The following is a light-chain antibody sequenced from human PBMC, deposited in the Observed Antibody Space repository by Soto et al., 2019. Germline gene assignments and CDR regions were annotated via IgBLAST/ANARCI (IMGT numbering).Light chain of an antibody. J-gene: IGKJ4*01. CDR2: LGS. CDR1: QSLLHSNGYNY. Sequence: EIVMTQSPLSLPVTPGEPASISCRSSQSLLHSNGYNYLDWYLQKPGQSPQLLIYLGSNRASGVPDRFSGSGSGTDFPLKISRVEAEDVGVYYGMQALQSPLTFGGGTKVEIK. CDR3: MQALQSPLT. V-gene: IGKV2-28*01.